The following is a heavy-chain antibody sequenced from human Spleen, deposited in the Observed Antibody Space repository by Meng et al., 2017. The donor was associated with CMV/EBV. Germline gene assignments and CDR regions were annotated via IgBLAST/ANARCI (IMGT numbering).Heavy chain of an antibody. V-gene: IGHV3-30*02. CDR2: VRYDGTYK. CDR1: GFIFNTYV. CDR3: ARVGLLSYYFDY. Sequence: GESLKISCAASGFIFNTYVMHWVRQAPGKGLEWVAFVRYDGTYKYYADSVKGRFTISRDNAKNSLYLQMNNLRAEDTALYYCARVGLLSYYFDYWGQGALVTVSS. J-gene: IGHJ4*02. D-gene: IGHD3-10*01.